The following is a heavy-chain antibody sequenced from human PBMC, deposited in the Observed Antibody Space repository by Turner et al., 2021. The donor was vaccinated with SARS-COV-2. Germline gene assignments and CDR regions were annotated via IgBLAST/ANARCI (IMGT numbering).Heavy chain of an antibody. D-gene: IGHD4-17*01. J-gene: IGHJ4*02. Sequence: QVQLVQSGAAVRKPGASGKVSCKASGYTFTSYGLSWVRQAPGQGLEWLRWISAYNGYTNFAQKFQGRVTMTTDTSTRTASLELRSLTSDDTAVYYCARGPSYGDYEYWGQGTLITVSS. V-gene: IGHV1-18*01. CDR2: ISAYNGYT. CDR3: ARGPSYGDYEY. CDR1: GYTFTSYG.